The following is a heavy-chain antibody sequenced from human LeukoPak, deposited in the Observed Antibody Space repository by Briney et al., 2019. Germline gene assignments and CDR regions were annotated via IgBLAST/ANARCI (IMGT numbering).Heavy chain of an antibody. Sequence: GGSLRLSCAASGFTVSSNYMSWVRQAPGKGLEWVAFIRYDGGNKYYADSVKGRFTISRDNSKNTLYLQMNSLRAEDTAVYYCAKDEGNYDSSGSNFDYWGQGTLVTVSS. CDR3: AKDEGNYDSSGSNFDY. CDR2: IRYDGGNK. V-gene: IGHV3-30*02. CDR1: GFTVSSNY. D-gene: IGHD3-22*01. J-gene: IGHJ4*02.